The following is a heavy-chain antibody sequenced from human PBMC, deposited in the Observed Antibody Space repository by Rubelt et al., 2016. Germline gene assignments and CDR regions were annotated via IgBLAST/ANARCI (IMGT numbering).Heavy chain of an antibody. V-gene: IGHV3-74*01. D-gene: IGHD3-16*01. CDR2: INSDGSST. Sequence: QVPGKGLVWVSRINSDGSSTSYVDSVKGRFTISRDNAKNTLYLQMNSLRDEDTAVYYCARVRDDYSSPFNYWGQGTLVTVSS. J-gene: IGHJ4*02. CDR3: ARVRDDYSSPFNY.